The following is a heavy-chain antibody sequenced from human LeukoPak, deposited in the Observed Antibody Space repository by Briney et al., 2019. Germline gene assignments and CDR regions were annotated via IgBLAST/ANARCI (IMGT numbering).Heavy chain of an antibody. J-gene: IGHJ4*02. D-gene: IGHD3-3*01. V-gene: IGHV3-30-3*01. CDR2: ISYDGSNK. CDR1: GFTFSSYA. CDR3: ARGPQLGGWSGYSDY. Sequence: GGSLRLSCAASGFTFSSYAMHWVRQAPGKGLEWVAVISYDGSNKYYADSVKGRFTISRDNSKNTLYLQMNSLRAEDTAVYYCARGPQLGGWSGYSDYWGQGTLVTVSS.